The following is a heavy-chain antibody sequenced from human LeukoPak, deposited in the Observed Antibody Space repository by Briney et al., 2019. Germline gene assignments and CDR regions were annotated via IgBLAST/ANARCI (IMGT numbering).Heavy chain of an antibody. V-gene: IGHV4-30-4*01. CDR3: ATEGYYYDSSGYYQGAFDI. Sequence: SQTLSLTCTVSGGSISSGDYYWSWIRQPPGKGLESIGYIYYSGSTYYNPSLKSRVTISVDTSKNQFSLKLSSVTAADTTVYYCATEGYYYDSSGYYQGAFDIWGQGTMVTVYS. CDR2: IYYSGST. CDR1: GGSISSGDYY. D-gene: IGHD3-22*01. J-gene: IGHJ3*02.